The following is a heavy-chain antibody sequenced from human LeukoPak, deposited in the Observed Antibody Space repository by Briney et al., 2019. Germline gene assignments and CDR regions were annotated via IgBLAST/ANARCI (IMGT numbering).Heavy chain of an antibody. J-gene: IGHJ5*02. CDR2: IYYSGST. D-gene: IGHD5/OR15-5a*01. V-gene: IGHV4-31*03. Sequence: SETLSLTCTVSGGSISSGGYYWSWIRQHPGKGLEWIGYIYYSGSTYYNPSLKSRVTISVDTTKNQFSLKLSSVTPADTAVYYCARAPARSTGWFDPWGQGTLVTVSS. CDR3: ARAPARSTGWFDP. CDR1: GGSISSGGYY.